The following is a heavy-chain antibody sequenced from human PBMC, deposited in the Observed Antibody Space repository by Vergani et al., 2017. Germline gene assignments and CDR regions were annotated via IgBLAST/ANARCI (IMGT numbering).Heavy chain of an antibody. CDR2: INHSGST. V-gene: IGHV4-34*01. D-gene: IGHD3-10*01. CDR3: ARVRGRASVRGVMVYYYGMDV. CDR1: GGSFSGYY. Sequence: QVQLQQWGAGLLKPSETLSLTCAVYGGSFSGYYWSWIRQPPGKGLEWIGEINHSGSTNYNPSLKSRVTISVDTSKNQFSLKLSSVTAADTAVYYCARVRGRASVRGVMVYYYGMDVWGQGTTVTVSS. J-gene: IGHJ6*02.